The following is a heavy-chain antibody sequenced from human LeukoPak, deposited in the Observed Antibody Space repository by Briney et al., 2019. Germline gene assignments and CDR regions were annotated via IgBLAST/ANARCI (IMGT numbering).Heavy chain of an antibody. V-gene: IGHV3-11*04. J-gene: IGHJ4*02. CDR1: GFTFSDYY. CDR2: ISGSGGTI. Sequence: GGSLRLSCAASGFTFSDYYMSWIRQAPGKGLEWISHISGSGGTILYGDSVKGRFTISRDNAKNSVYLQMDRLRAEDTAVYYCARVGGGILDFWGQGTLVTVSS. CDR3: ARVGGGILDF. D-gene: IGHD1-26*01.